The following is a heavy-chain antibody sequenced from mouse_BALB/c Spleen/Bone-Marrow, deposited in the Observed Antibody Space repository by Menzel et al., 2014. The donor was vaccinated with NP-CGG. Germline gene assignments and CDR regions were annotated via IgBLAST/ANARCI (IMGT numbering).Heavy chain of an antibody. D-gene: IGHD2-3*01. CDR2: IRSKSSNDAT. CDR1: GFTFNTYA. CDR3: VRQGDGYYNWYFDV. V-gene: IGHV10-1*02. Sequence: EVQLVESGGGLVQSKGSLKLSCAASGFTFNTYAMSWVRQAPGKGLEWVARIRSKSSNDATYYADSVKDRFTISRDDSQSMLYLQMNNLKTEDTAMYYCVRQGDGYYNWYFDVWGAGTTVTVSS. J-gene: IGHJ1*01.